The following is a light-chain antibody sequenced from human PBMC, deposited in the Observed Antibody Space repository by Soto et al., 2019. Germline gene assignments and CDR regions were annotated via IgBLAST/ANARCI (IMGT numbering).Light chain of an antibody. CDR2: GAS. J-gene: IGKJ1*01. CDR3: QQYVSSPWT. CDR1: QSVSNSY. Sequence: EIVLTQSPGTLSLSPGERVTLSCRASQSVSNSYLAWYQQKPGQAPRLLIYGASIRATGIPDRFSGSGSGTDFTLTISSLEPEDFAVYDCQQYVSSPWTLGQGTKVEIK. V-gene: IGKV3-20*01.